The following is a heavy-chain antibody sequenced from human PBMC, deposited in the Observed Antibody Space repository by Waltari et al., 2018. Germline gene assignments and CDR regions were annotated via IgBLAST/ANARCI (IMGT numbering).Heavy chain of an antibody. V-gene: IGHV4-59*01. CDR1: GGSISSYY. CDR3: ARDRGSDGYDFWSGYSPSYGMDV. Sequence: QVQLQESGPGLVKPSETLSLTCTVSGGSISSYYWSWIRQPPGKGLEWIGYIYYSGSTNYNPSLKSRVTISVDTSKNQCSLKLSSVTAADTAVYYCARDRGSDGYDFWSGYSPSYGMDVWGQGTTVTVSS. J-gene: IGHJ6*02. CDR2: IYYSGST. D-gene: IGHD3-3*01.